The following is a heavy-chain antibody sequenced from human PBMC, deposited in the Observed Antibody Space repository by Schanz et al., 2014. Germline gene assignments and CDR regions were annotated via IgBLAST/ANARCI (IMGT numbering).Heavy chain of an antibody. V-gene: IGHV3-66*02. CDR2: IFTDGRT. CDR3: ARLDPYCRSGTCSRAFDF. CDR1: GFAVDNYY. D-gene: IGHD2-15*01. J-gene: IGHJ4*02. Sequence: EVQLVASGGGLVQPGGSLRLSCAASGFAVDNYYMSCVRQAPGRGLEWVSIIFTDGRTYYADSVKGRFTISRDSSKNTLFLQMNSLRTEDTAVYYCARLDPYCRSGTCSRAFDFWGQGTLVTGS.